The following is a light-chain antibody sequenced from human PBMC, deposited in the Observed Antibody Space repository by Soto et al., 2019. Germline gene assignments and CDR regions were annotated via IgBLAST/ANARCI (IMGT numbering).Light chain of an antibody. CDR1: NSDVGRYNS. J-gene: IGLJ3*02. V-gene: IGLV2-11*01. Sequence: QSVLTQPHSVSGSPGQSVTISCTGTNSDVGRYNSVSWYQQLPGKAPQLIISAVRQRPSGVPDRFSGSKSGNTASLTISGLQTDDEADYYCAAWDDSLNGPMFGGGTKVTVL. CDR3: AAWDDSLNGPM. CDR2: AVR.